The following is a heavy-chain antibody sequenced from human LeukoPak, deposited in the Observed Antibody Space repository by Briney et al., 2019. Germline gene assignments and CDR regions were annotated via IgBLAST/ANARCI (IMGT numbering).Heavy chain of an antibody. J-gene: IGHJ6*03. CDR1: GGSISSSSYY. Sequence: KPSETLSLTCTVSGGSISSSSYYWGWIRQPPGKGLEWIGSIYSGSTYYNPSLKSRVTISVDTSKNQFSLKLSSVTAADTAVYYCARHRYYYYYMDVWGKGTTVTISS. V-gene: IGHV4-39*01. CDR3: ARHRYYYYYMDV. CDR2: IYSGST.